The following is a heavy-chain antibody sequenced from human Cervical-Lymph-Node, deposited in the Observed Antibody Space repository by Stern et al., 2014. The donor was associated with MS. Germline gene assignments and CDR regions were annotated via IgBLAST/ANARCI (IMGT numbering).Heavy chain of an antibody. Sequence: QVQLVQSGAEVKTPGSSVKVSCKASGGSFSSYTISWVRQAPGQGLEWLGGVIPIIGTTKHAQKFQDRVTIAADESKGSAYMELSSLTPEDTAIYYCAGGSGYFGDAFDFWGQGTLVTVSS. CDR1: GGSFSSYT. V-gene: IGHV1-69*01. J-gene: IGHJ3*01. CDR3: AGGSGYFGDAFDF. D-gene: IGHD3-22*01. CDR2: VIPIIGTT.